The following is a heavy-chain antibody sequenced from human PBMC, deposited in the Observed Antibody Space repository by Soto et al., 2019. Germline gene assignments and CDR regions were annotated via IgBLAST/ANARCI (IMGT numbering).Heavy chain of an antibody. Sequence: QVQLVQSGAEVKKPGASVKVSCKASGYTFTSYEINWVRQATGQGLEWMGWMNPNSGDTGYAQKFQGRVTMTRNTSIRTAYMELSSLRSEDMAVYYCARGELLWFGELLRWGQGTLVTVSS. D-gene: IGHD3-10*01. CDR1: GYTFTSYE. J-gene: IGHJ4*02. CDR2: MNPNSGDT. CDR3: ARGELLWFGELLR. V-gene: IGHV1-8*01.